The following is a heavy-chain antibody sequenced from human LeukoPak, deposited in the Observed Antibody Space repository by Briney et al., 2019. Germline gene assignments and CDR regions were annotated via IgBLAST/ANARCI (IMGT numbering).Heavy chain of an antibody. CDR1: GGSISSYY. V-gene: IGHV4-4*07. J-gene: IGHJ2*01. D-gene: IGHD1-26*01. CDR3: ARAYSDVSYNYWYFVL. CDR2: VYASGST. Sequence: ASETLSLTCTVSGGSISSYYWSWIRQPPGKGLEWIGRVYASGSTDYNPSLKSRVTMSVDTSKNQFSLKLTSVTAADAAVYFCARAYSDVSYNYWYFVLWGRGTLVTVSS.